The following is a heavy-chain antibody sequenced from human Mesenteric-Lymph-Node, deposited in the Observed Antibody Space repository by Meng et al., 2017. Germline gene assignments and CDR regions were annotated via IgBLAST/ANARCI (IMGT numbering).Heavy chain of an antibody. D-gene: IGHD1-14*01. Sequence: QVQIQQWGAGLLKPSETLACAVYGESFSEYWWSWIRQPPGGGLEWIAEINHRGVPNYNPSLKSRATISIDTSKNQFSLKLTSVTAADTAVYVCARGRNLHIFDSWGQGPLVTVSS. CDR3: ARGRNLHIFDS. V-gene: IGHV4-34*01. CDR1: GESFSEYW. J-gene: IGHJ4*02. CDR2: INHRGVP.